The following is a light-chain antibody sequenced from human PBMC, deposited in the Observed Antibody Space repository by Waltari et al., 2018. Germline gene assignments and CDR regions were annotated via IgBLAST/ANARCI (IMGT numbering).Light chain of an antibody. J-gene: IGLJ3*02. Sequence: PPSASGTPGQRVTISCSGSSSNIGSNTVNWYQQLPGTAPKLLLYSNNQRPSGVPDRFSGSKSGTSASLAISGLQSEDEADYYCAAWDDSLDGLWVFGGGTNLTVL. CDR1: SSNIGSNT. CDR2: SNN. V-gene: IGLV1-44*01. CDR3: AAWDDSLDGLWV.